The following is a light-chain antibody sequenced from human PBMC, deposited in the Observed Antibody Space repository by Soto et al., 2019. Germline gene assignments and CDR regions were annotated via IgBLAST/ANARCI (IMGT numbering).Light chain of an antibody. CDR2: EVG. J-gene: IGLJ1*01. CDR1: KSDIGVYDF. Sequence: QSVLTQPPSASGSPGQSVTISCTGTKSDIGVYDFVSWYQHHPGKAPRLIIYEVGQRPSGVPDRFSGSKSGNTASLTVSGLQAADEADYFCKSYAGSNTYVFGSGTKATVL. V-gene: IGLV2-8*01. CDR3: KSYAGSNTYV.